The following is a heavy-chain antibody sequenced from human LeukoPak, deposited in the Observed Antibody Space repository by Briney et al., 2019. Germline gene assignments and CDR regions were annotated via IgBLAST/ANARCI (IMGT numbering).Heavy chain of an antibody. CDR2: ISSSSSYI. V-gene: IGHV3-21*01. Sequence: GGSLRLSCAASGFTFSNYGMNWVRQAPGKGLEWVSSISSSSSYIYYADSVKGRFTISRDNAKNSLYLQMNSLRAEDTAVYYCARRSTTVDGGLDYWGQGTLVTVSS. D-gene: IGHD2/OR15-2a*01. J-gene: IGHJ4*02. CDR3: ARRSTTVDGGLDY. CDR1: GFTFSNYG.